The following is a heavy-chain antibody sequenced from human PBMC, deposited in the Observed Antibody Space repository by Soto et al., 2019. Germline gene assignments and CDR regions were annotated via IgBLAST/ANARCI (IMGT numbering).Heavy chain of an antibody. Sequence: SETLSLTCTVSGGSISSYYWSWIRQPPGKGLEWIGYIYYSGSTNYNPSLKSRVTISVDTSKNQFSLKLSSVTAADTAVYYCARDRGSSSSNAYYYGMDVWGQGTTVTVSS. CDR2: IYYSGST. J-gene: IGHJ6*02. V-gene: IGHV4-59*01. CDR3: ARDRGSSSSNAYYYGMDV. CDR1: GGSISSYY. D-gene: IGHD6-6*01.